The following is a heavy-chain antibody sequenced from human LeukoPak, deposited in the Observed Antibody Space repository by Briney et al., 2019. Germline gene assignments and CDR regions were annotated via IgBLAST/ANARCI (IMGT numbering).Heavy chain of an antibody. Sequence: ASVKVSCKASGYTFTSYGITWVRQAPGQGLEWMGWISAYNGNTKYAQKLQGRVTMTTDTSTSTAYMELRSLRSDDTAVYYCAKEGMDDGWGRYYYYMDVWGKGTTVTVSS. CDR3: AKEGMDDGWGRYYYYMDV. CDR1: GYTFTSYG. V-gene: IGHV1-18*01. CDR2: ISAYNGNT. D-gene: IGHD6-19*01. J-gene: IGHJ6*03.